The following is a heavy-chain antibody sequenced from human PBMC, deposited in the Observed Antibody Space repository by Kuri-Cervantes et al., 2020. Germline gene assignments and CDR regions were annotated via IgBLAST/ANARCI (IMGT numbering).Heavy chain of an antibody. CDR2: ISSSGSTI. CDR3: ARGWFGYDSSGYTG. D-gene: IGHD3-22*01. Sequence: GESLKISCAASGFTFSDYYMSWIRQAPGKGLEWVSYISSSGSTIYYADSVKGRFTISRDNAKNSLYLQMNSLRAEDSAVYYCARGWFGYDSSGYTGWGQGTLVTVSS. CDR1: GFTFSDYY. J-gene: IGHJ4*02. V-gene: IGHV3-11*01.